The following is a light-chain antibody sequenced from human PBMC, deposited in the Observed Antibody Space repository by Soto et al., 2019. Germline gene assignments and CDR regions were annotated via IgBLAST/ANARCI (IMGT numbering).Light chain of an antibody. CDR3: QQRSNWPPD. CDR1: QSVGSY. Sequence: DIVLTQSPATLSLSPGERAALSCRASQSVGSYLAWYQQKPGQAPRLVIYDASARATGIPARFSGSGAGTDFTRTISSLEPEDFAVYYCQQRSNWPPDFGGGTKVEIK. CDR2: DAS. J-gene: IGKJ4*01. V-gene: IGKV3-11*01.